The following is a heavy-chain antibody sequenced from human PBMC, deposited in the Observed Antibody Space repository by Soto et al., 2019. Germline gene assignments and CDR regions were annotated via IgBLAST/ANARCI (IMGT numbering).Heavy chain of an antibody. J-gene: IGHJ6*02. Sequence: GGSLRLSCVASGFTFSNYAMSWVRQAPGKGLEWVSGLSGSGSSTYYADSVKGRFTIFRDNSKNTLDLQMNSLRVDDTAVYYCAKEGSSFYFYYGMDVWGQGSTVTVSS. V-gene: IGHV3-23*01. D-gene: IGHD3-10*01. CDR3: AKEGSSFYFYYGMDV. CDR1: GFTFSNYA. CDR2: LSGSGSST.